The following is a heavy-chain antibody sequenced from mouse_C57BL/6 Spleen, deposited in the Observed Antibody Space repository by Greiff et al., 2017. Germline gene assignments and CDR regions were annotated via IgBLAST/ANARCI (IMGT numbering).Heavy chain of an antibody. J-gene: IGHJ1*03. V-gene: IGHV10-1*01. D-gene: IGHD4-1*01. Sequence: EVHLVESGGGLVQPKGSLKLSCAASGFSFNTYAMNWVRQAPGKGLEWVARIRSKSNNYATYYADSVKDRFTISRDDSESMLYLQMNNLKTEDTAMYYCVRPSWGYWYFEVWGTGTTVTVAS. CDR3: VRPSWGYWYFEV. CDR1: GFSFNTYA. CDR2: IRSKSNNYAT.